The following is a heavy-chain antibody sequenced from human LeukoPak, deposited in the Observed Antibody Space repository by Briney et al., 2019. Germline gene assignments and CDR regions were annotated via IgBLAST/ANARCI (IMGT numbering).Heavy chain of an antibody. Sequence: SETLSLTCTVSGGSISSHYWSWIRQPPGKGLEWIGYIYYSGSTNYNPSLKSRVTISVDTSKNQFSLKLSSVTAADTAVYYCAREAADLDYFDYWGQGTLVTVSS. J-gene: IGHJ4*02. CDR1: GGSISSHY. CDR3: AREAADLDYFDY. D-gene: IGHD6-13*01. CDR2: IYYSGST. V-gene: IGHV4-59*11.